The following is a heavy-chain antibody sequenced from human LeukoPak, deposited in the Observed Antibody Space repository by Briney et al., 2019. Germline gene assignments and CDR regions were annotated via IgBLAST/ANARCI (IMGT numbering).Heavy chain of an antibody. D-gene: IGHD3-22*01. CDR3: ARGWSSGYYGY. CDR1: GYIFTSYN. Sequence: GASVKVSCKASGYIFTSYNIYWVRQAPGQGLEWMGIINPSGGSTSYAQKFQGRVTMTRDTSTSTVYMELSSLRSEDTAVYYCARGWSSGYYGYWGQGTLVTVSS. J-gene: IGHJ4*02. CDR2: INPSGGST. V-gene: IGHV1-46*01.